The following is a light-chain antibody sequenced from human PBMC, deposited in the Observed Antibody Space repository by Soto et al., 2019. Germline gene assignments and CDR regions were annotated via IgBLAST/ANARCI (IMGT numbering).Light chain of an antibody. V-gene: IGKV1-27*01. J-gene: IGKJ3*01. CDR1: QGIRNY. CDR3: QKYNSVPL. CDR2: AAS. Sequence: DIKMPQSPSSLSESVGDRVTITCRASQGIRNYIAWYQQKPGKAPKLLISAASTLQSGVPSRFSGSGSGTDFTLTISSLQPEDVATYSCQKYNSVPLFGPGTKVDIK.